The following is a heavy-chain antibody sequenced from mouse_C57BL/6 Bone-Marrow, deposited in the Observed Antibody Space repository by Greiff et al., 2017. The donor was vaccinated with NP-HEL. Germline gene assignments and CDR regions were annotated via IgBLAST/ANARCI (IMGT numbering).Heavy chain of an antibody. CDR2: ILPGSGST. J-gene: IGHJ4*01. CDR1: GYTFTGYW. V-gene: IGHV1-9*01. Sequence: VQLQQSGAELMKPGASVKLSCKATGYTFTGYWIEWVKQRPGHGLEWIGEILPGSGSTNYNEKFKGKATFTADTSSNTAYMQLSSLTTEDSAIYYCARGVHYYGSSPYYAMDYWGQGTSVTVSS. D-gene: IGHD1-1*01. CDR3: ARGVHYYGSSPYYAMDY.